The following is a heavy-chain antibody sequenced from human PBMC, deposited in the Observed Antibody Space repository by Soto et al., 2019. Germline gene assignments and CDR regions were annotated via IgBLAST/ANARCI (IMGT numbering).Heavy chain of an antibody. D-gene: IGHD6-13*01. J-gene: IGHJ6*02. CDR3: ASPLEGGGIAAVGLFYYYGMDV. CDR2: IVPIFDTT. Sequence: QVQVAQSGAEVKKPGSSVKVSCKTSGGTFSRYAISWVRQAPGQGLEWMGGIVPIFDTTKYAQKFQGRVTITADESTSRDDLELSSLRSEDTAVYYCASPLEGGGIAAVGLFYYYGMDVWGQGTTVTVSS. V-gene: IGHV1-69*01. CDR1: GGTFSRYA.